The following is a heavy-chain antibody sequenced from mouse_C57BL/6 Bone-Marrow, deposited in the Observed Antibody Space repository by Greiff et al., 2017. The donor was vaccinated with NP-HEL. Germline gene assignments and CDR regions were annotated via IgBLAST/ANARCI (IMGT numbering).Heavy chain of an antibody. CDR3: ASMGGRCGFAY. J-gene: IGHJ3*01. V-gene: IGHV2-6*01. D-gene: IGHD1-1*01. CDR2: IWGVGST. CDR1: GFSLTSYG. Sequence: VKLMESGPGLVAPSQSLSITCTVSGFSLTSYGVDWVRQSPGKGLEWLGVIWGVGSTNYNSALKSRLSISKDNSKSQVFLKMNSLQTDDTAMYYCASMGGRCGFAYWGQGTLVTVSA.